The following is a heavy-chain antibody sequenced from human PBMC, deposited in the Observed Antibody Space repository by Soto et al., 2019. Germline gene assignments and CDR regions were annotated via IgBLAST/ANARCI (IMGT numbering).Heavy chain of an antibody. CDR1: GVSISSYY. CDR2: IYYSGST. V-gene: IGHV4-59*12. CDR3: ARSRGGYFDY. J-gene: IGHJ4*02. D-gene: IGHD3-16*01. Sequence: QVQLQESGPGLVKPSETLSLTCTVSGVSISSYYWSWIRQPPGKGLEWIGYIYYSGSTNYNPSLQSRVTISVDTSPNQSSLNLSSVPAAATAVSYCARSRGGYFDYWGQGTLVTVSS.